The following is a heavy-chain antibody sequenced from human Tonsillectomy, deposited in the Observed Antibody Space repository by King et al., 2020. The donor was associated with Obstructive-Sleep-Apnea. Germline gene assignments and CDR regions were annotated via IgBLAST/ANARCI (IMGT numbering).Heavy chain of an antibody. CDR2: IKRKIDGETT. CDR3: TRFWAEN. J-gene: IGHJ4*02. Sequence: VQLVESGGGLVKPGGSLRLSCAVSGFTFSDAWMNWVRQAPGKGLEWVGRIKRKIDGETTDYAAPVNGRFTISRYDSHSTLYLQMHSLKNEDPAVYYCTRFWAENWGLGTLVTVSS. CDR1: GFTFSDAW. V-gene: IGHV3-15*01. D-gene: IGHD3-16*01.